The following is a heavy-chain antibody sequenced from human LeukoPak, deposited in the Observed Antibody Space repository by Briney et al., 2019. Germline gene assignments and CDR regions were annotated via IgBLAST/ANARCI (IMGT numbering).Heavy chain of an antibody. J-gene: IGHJ4*02. V-gene: IGHV3-21*01. CDR3: ARQYYYDSSGYYYPHVEVDY. CDR2: ISSSSSYI. CDR1: GFTFSSYS. D-gene: IGHD3-22*01. Sequence: GGSLRLSCAASGFTFSSYSMNWVRQAPGKRLEWVSSISSSSSYIYYADSVKGRFTISRDNAKNSLYLQMNSLRAEDTAGYYCARQYYYDSSGYYYPHVEVDYWGQGTLVTVSS.